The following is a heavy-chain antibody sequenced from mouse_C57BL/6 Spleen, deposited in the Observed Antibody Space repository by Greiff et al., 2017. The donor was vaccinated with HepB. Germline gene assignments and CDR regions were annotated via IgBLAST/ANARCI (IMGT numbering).Heavy chain of an antibody. J-gene: IGHJ2*01. D-gene: IGHD2-2*01. CDR1: GYTFTSYW. CDR3: TKNYGYDDYFDY. CDR2: IYPGNSDT. V-gene: IGHV1-5*01. Sequence: EVQLQQSGTVLARPGASVKMSCKTSGYTFTSYWMHWVKQRPGQGLEWIGAIYPGNSDTSYNQKFKGKAKLTAVTSASTAYMELSSLTNEDSAVYYCTKNYGYDDYFDYWGQGTTLTVSS.